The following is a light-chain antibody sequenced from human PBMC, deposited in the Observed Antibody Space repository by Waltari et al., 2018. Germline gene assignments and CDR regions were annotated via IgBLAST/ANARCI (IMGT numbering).Light chain of an antibody. J-gene: IGLJ3*02. CDR2: GQ. CDR1: PNNVGSYA. CDR3: STWDYSLNVHV. V-gene: IGLV1-36*01. Sequence: QSALTQEASVSGTVGQKVTLSCRRNPNNVGSYAVGWYQQISHGAPKTVMFGQSLPSGIPDRFSGSRSGTTASLTIWGLQPEDEADYYCSTWDYSLNVHVFGGGTKVTVL.